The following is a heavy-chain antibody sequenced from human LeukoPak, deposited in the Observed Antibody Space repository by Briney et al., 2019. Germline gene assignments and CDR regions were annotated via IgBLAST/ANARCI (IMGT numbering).Heavy chain of an antibody. CDR3: AKSSGWYLGVDY. D-gene: IGHD6-19*01. V-gene: IGHV3-23*03. CDR2: IYSGGST. CDR1: GFTFSSYA. Sequence: GGSLRLSCAASGFTFSSYAMSWVRQAPGKGLEWVSVIYSGGSTYYADSVKGRFTISRDNSKNTLYLQMNSLRAEDTAVYYCAKSSGWYLGVDYWGQGTLVTVSS. J-gene: IGHJ4*02.